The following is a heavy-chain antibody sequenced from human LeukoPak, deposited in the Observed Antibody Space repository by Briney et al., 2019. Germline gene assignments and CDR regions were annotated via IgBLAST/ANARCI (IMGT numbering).Heavy chain of an antibody. V-gene: IGHV4-59*01. CDR3: ARDPASRSSAFDI. CDR1: GGSINSYY. Sequence: SETLSLTCTVSGGSINSYYWSWIRQFPGKGLEWIGYISYSGSTNYNPSLKSRVTISVDTSKNQFSLKLSSVTAADTAVYYCARDPASRSSAFDIWGQGTMVTVSS. CDR2: ISYSGST. J-gene: IGHJ3*02. D-gene: IGHD2-2*01.